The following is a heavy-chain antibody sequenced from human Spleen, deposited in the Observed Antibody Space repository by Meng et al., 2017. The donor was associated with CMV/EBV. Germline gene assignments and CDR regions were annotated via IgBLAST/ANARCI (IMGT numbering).Heavy chain of an antibody. V-gene: IGHV3-7*01. CDR3: GRDMDV. Sequence: GGSLRLSCAASGFTFSNAWMSWVRQAPGKALEWVANIDQDGSQRNYVDSVKGRFTISRDNAKNSMYLQMNSLRAEDTAAYYCGRDMDVWGQGTTVTVSS. CDR2: IDQDGSQR. J-gene: IGHJ6*02. CDR1: GFTFSNAW.